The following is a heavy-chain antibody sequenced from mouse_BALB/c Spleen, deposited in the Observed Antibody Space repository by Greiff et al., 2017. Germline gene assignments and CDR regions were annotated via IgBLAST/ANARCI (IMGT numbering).Heavy chain of an antibody. J-gene: IGHJ2*01. CDR1: GFTFSDYY. CDR2: ISDGGSYT. CDR3: ARDDGNYPYFDY. V-gene: IGHV5-4*02. Sequence: EVKLVESGGGLVKPGGSLKLSCAASGFTFSDYYMYWVRQTPEKRLEWVATISDGGSYTYYPASVKGRFTISRDNAKNNLYLQMSSLKSEATAMYYCARDDGNYPYFDYWGQGTTLTVSS. D-gene: IGHD2-1*01.